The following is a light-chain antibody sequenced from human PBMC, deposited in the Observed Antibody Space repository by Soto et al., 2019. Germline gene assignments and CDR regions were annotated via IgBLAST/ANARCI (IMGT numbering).Light chain of an antibody. V-gene: IGKV2-28*01. CDR2: LGS. CDR1: QSLLHSNGYNC. CDR3: MQALQPLRT. J-gene: IGKJ1*01. Sequence: DIVMTQSPLSLPVTPGEPASISCRSSQSLLHSNGYNCLDWYLQKPGQSPQLLIYLGSNRASGVPDRFSGSGSGTHFTLKISRVEAEDVGVYYCMQALQPLRTFGQGTKVEIK.